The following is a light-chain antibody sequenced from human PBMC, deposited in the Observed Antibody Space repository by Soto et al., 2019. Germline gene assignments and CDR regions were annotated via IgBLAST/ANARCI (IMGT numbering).Light chain of an antibody. V-gene: IGKV4-1*01. Sequence: DIVMTQSPDSLAVSLGERATINCKSSQSVLHSSKNKDHLAWYQQKPGQPPKLLIYWASTRESGVPDRFSGRGSGTDFTLPISSLQAEDVAVYYCQQYYTIPRTFGQGTKVEIK. J-gene: IGKJ1*01. CDR3: QQYYTIPRT. CDR1: QSVLHSSKNKDH. CDR2: WAS.